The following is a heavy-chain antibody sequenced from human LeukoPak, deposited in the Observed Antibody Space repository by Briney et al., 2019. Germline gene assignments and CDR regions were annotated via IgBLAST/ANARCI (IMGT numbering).Heavy chain of an antibody. V-gene: IGHV3-23*01. D-gene: IGHD1-26*01. CDR1: GFTISSYA. J-gene: IGHJ3*02. Sequence: PGGSLRLSCAASGFTISSYAMSWVRQAPGKGLEWVSAISGSGGSTYYADSVKGRFTISRDNSKNTLYLQMNSLRAEDTAVYYCATHLSGWKERDAFDIWGQGTMVTVSS. CDR3: ATHLSGWKERDAFDI. CDR2: ISGSGGST.